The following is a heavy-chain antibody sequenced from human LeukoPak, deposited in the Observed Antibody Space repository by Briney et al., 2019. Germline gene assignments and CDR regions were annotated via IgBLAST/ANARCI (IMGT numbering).Heavy chain of an antibody. CDR3: AADRSRNYNMDV. CDR1: GFTFTSSA. CDR2: IVVGSGNT. V-gene: IGHV1-58*02. D-gene: IGHD6-13*01. Sequence: XVKVSCKASGFTFTSSAMQWVRQARGQGLEWIGWIVVGSGNTNYAQKFQERVTITRDMSTSTAYMELSSLRSEDTAVYYCAADRSRNYNMDVWGKGTTVTVSS. J-gene: IGHJ6*03.